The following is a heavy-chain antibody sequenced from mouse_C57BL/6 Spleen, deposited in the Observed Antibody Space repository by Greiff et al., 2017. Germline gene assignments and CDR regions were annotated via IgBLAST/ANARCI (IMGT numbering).Heavy chain of an antibody. CDR1: GYTFTSYW. CDR3: SISTVVATRYFDY. D-gene: IGHD1-1*01. CDR2: IYPSDSDT. V-gene: IGHV1-61*01. Sequence: QVQLQQPGAELVRPGSSVKLSCKASGYTFTSYWMDWVKQRPGQGLEWIGNIYPSDSDTQYNQKFKDKATLTVDKSSSTAYMQLSSLTSEASAVYYCSISTVVATRYFDYWGQGTTLTVSS. J-gene: IGHJ2*01.